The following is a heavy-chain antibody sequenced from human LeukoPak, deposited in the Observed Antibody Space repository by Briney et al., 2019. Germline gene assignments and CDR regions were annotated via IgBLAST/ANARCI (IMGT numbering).Heavy chain of an antibody. J-gene: IGHJ3*02. CDR1: GFTFSSYA. V-gene: IGHV3-23*01. CDR3: AKSLRSETGLYGAFDM. CDR2: ICGSGGVT. D-gene: IGHD1-26*01. Sequence: GGSLRLSCAASGFTFSSYAMSCVRQAPGKGLEWVSAICGSGGVTNYADSVRGRFTISRDNSRNTLYLQMNSLRAEDTAVYYCAKSLRSETGLYGAFDMWGQGTMVTVSS.